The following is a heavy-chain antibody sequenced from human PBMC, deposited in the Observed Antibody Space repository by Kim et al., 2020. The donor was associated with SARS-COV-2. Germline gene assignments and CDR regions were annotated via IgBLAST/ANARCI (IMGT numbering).Heavy chain of an antibody. CDR1: GFTFNRYG. V-gene: IGHV3-30*18. CDR3: ANEYDDSAYYVGLGY. J-gene: IGHJ4*01. CDR2: VSFDGSTK. Sequence: GGSLRLSCDASGFTFNRYGMHWVRKAPGKGLEWVAVVSFDGSTKFYADSVQGRVTISRDNSENTLSLQLNSLRAEDTAVYYCANEYDDSAYYVGLGYWG. D-gene: IGHD3-22*01.